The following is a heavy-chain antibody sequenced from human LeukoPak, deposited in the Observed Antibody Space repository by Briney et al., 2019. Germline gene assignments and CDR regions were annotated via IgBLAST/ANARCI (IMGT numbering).Heavy chain of an antibody. J-gene: IGHJ4*02. V-gene: IGHV4-59*11. CDR3: ARGYCSGGSCYSRVFDY. CDR1: GGSLNGHY. D-gene: IGHD2-15*01. CDR2: IYYSGST. Sequence: PSETLSLTCAVYGGSLNGHYWSWIRQPPGKGLEWIGYIYYSGSTNYNPSLRSRVTISVDTSKNQFSLKLNSVTAADTAVYYCARGYCSGGSCYSRVFDYWGQGTLVTVSS.